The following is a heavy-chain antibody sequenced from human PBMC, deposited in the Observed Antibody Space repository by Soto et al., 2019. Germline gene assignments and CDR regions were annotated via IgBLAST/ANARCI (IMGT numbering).Heavy chain of an antibody. CDR1: GFTFSNAW. V-gene: IGHV3-15*01. J-gene: IGHJ6*02. CDR3: TLYYDILTVGYGMDV. CDR2: IKSKTDGGTT. Sequence: GGSLRLSCAASGFTFSNAWMSWVRQAPGKGLEWVGRIKSKTDGGTTDYAAPVKGRFTISRDDSKNTLYLQMNSLKTEDTAVYYCTLYYDILTVGYGMDVWGQGTTVTV. D-gene: IGHD3-9*01.